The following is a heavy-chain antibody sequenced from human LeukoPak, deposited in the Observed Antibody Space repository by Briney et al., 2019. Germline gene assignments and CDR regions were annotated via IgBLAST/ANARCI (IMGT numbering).Heavy chain of an antibody. Sequence: ASVKVSCKASVYTFTSYYMHWVRQAPGQGLGWMGIINPSGGSTSYAKKFQGRVTMTRDTSTSTDYMELSSLRSEDTAVYYCARDREGATTYWGQGTLVTVSS. V-gene: IGHV1-46*01. CDR3: ARDREGATTY. J-gene: IGHJ4*02. CDR1: VYTFTSYY. CDR2: INPSGGST. D-gene: IGHD1-26*01.